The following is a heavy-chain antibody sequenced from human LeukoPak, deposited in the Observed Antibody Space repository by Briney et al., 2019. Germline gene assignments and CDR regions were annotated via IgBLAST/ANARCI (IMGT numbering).Heavy chain of an antibody. J-gene: IGHJ4*02. CDR2: IGTAGDT. D-gene: IGHD1-1*01. CDR1: GFTFSDYD. V-gene: IGHV3-13*01. Sequence: HPGGSLRLSCGASGFTFSDYDMHWVRQPTGNGLEWVAAIGTAGDTYYTGSVKGRFTISRENAKNSLYLQMNSLRAGDTAVYYCARVAKERVGGVYYFDYWGQGTLVTVSS. CDR3: ARVAKERVGGVYYFDY.